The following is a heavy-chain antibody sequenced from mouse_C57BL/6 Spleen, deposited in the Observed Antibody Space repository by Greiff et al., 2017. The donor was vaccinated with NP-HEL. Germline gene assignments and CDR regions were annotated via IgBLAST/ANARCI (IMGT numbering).Heavy chain of an antibody. CDR3: ARDRDDYGFAY. Sequence: DVMLVESGGGLVKPGGSLKLSCAASGFTFSSYAMSWVRQTPEKRLEWVATISDGGSYTYYPDNVKGRFTISRDNAKNNLYLQMSHLKSEDTAMYYCARDRDDYGFAYWGQGTLVTVSA. V-gene: IGHV5-4*01. CDR2: ISDGGSYT. D-gene: IGHD2-4*01. CDR1: GFTFSSYA. J-gene: IGHJ3*01.